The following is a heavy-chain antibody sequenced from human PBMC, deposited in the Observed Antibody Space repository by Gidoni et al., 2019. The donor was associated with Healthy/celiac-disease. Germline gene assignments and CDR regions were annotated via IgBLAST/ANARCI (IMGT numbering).Heavy chain of an antibody. CDR3: ATTVTVDYYYYYGMDV. Sequence: EVQLVETGGGLIQPGGSLRLSCAASGFTVSSNYMSWVRQAPGKGLEWVSVIYSGGSTYYADSVKGRFTISRDNSKNTLYLQMNSLRAEDTAVYYCATTVTVDYYYYYGMDVWGQGTTVTVSS. CDR1: GFTVSSNY. J-gene: IGHJ6*02. CDR2: IYSGGST. D-gene: IGHD4-17*01. V-gene: IGHV3-53*02.